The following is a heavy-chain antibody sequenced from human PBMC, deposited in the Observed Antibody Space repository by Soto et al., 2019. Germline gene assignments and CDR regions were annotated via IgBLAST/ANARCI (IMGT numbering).Heavy chain of an antibody. CDR1: GFTFSNYA. D-gene: IGHD3-10*01. Sequence: EVQLLESGGGWVQPGGSLTLSCAASGFTFSNYAMSWVRQAPGKGLEWVSAISGGGISTYYADSVRGRFTISRDNSRNTLYPRMNRLRAEDTAVYYCARDAISMVRGTNNWFDPWGQGTLVTVSS. V-gene: IGHV3-23*01. CDR3: ARDAISMVRGTNNWFDP. J-gene: IGHJ5*02. CDR2: ISGGGIST.